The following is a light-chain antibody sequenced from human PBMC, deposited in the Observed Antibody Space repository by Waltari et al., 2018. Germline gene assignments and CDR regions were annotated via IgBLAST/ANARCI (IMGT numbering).Light chain of an antibody. V-gene: IGLV1-47*01. CDR3: AAWDDSLNGYYV. CDR1: SSNIGTNF. CDR2: RSD. J-gene: IGLJ1*01. Sequence: QSVLTQPPSASGTPGQRVTISCSGSSSNIGTNFAYWYQHVPGTAPKLLIYRSDQRPSGVPDRFSGSKSGTSASLAISGLRSEDEGDYYCAAWDDSLNGYYVFGTGTKVTVL.